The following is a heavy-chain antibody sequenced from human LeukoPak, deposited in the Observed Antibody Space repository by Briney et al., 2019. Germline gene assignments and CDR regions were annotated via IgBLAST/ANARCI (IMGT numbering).Heavy chain of an antibody. V-gene: IGHV4-34*01. J-gene: IGHJ6*02. CDR1: GGSFSGYY. CDR3: ARGSPRFLEWLXPEXYXXGMDV. Sequence: PSETLSLTCAVYGGSFSGYYWSWIRQPPGKGLEWIGEINHSGSTNYNPSLKSRVTISVDTSKNQFSLKLSSVTAADTAVYYCARGSPRFLEWLXPEXYXXGMDVWGQGTXVTVSS. D-gene: IGHD3-3*01. CDR2: INHSGST.